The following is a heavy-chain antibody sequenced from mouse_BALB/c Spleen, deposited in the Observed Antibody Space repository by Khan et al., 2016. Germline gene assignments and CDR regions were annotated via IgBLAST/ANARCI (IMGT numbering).Heavy chain of an antibody. D-gene: IGHD2-3*01. V-gene: IGHV5-17*02. CDR3: SRGGLYDGNLFAY. CDR1: GFTFSSFG. J-gene: IGHJ3*01. Sequence: EVELVESGGGLVQPGGSRKLSCAASGFTFSSFGMHWVRQAPEKGLEWVAYISSGSSTIYYADTVKGRFTISRDNPKNTLFLQMTRRLSEDTAMYYCSRGGLYDGNLFAYWGQGTLVTVSA. CDR2: ISSGSSTI.